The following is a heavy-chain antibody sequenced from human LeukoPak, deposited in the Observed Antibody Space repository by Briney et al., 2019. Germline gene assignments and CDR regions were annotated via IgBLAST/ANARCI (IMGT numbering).Heavy chain of an antibody. J-gene: IGHJ3*02. CDR1: GFTFSSSG. D-gene: IGHD3-22*01. CDR3: ASPYDSSGYSAFDI. Sequence: PGGSLRLSCAASGFTFSSSGMNWVRQSPGKGLEWVAFIRSDGTNKYYADSVKGRFTISRDNSKNTLYLQMNSLRAEDTAVYYCASPYDSSGYSAFDIWGQGTMVTVSS. V-gene: IGHV3-30*02. CDR2: IRSDGTNK.